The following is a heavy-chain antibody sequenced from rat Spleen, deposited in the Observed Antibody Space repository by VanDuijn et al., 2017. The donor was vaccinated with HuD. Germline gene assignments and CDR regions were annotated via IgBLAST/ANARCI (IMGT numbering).Heavy chain of an antibody. CDR3: ARGAGYVLDA. D-gene: IGHD1-4*01. V-gene: IGHV3-3*01. CDR2: INSAGST. CDR1: GHAITSSYR. Sequence: EVQLQESGPGLVKPSQSLSLTCSVTGHAITSSYRWNWIRKFPGNNVEWMGYINSAGSTNYNPSLSSRISISRDTSKNQFFQQLNSVTTEDTATYYCARGAGYVLDAWGQGASVTVSS. J-gene: IGHJ4*01.